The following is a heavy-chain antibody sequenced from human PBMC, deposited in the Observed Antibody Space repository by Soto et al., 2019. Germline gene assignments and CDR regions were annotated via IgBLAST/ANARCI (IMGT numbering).Heavy chain of an antibody. CDR1: GFTNTNFA. J-gene: IGHJ4*01. CDR3: AKERAARGIDY. V-gene: IGHV3-23*01. D-gene: IGHD6-6*01. Sequence: EVRLLESGGGLVQPGGSLSFSGTATGFTNTNFALTWDHQTPGKGLERVSTISTRGGNRYYADSVKGRFTISRDNSENTVYLQMNSLRVDDTALYYCAKERAARGIDYWGPGTLVTVSS. CDR2: ISTRGGNR.